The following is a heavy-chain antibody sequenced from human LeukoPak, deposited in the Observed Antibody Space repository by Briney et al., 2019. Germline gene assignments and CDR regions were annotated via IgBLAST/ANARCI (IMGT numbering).Heavy chain of an antibody. CDR1: GFTFNNYG. CDR3: ARDITGSYSFDS. J-gene: IGHJ4*02. V-gene: IGHV3-30-3*01. CDR2: ISYDGSKK. D-gene: IGHD3-10*01. Sequence: GRSLRLSCAAAGFTFNNYGMHWVRQAPGKGLEWVAVISYDGSKKYYADSVKGRFTISRDNSKNTLYLQMNSLRAKDTAVYYCARDITGSYSFDSWGQGTLVTVSS.